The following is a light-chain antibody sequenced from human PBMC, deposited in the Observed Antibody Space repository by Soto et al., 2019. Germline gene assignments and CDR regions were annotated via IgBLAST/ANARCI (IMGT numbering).Light chain of an antibody. CDR1: SSDVGGYNY. V-gene: IGLV2-14*01. Sequence: QSALTQPASVSGSPGQSITVSCNGTSSDVGGYNYVSWYQQHPGKAPKLVIYEVSDRPSGISNRFSGSKSGNTASLTISGLRAEDEADYYCSSFTTSSTWVFGGGTKVTVL. CDR3: SSFTTSSTWV. CDR2: EVS. J-gene: IGLJ3*02.